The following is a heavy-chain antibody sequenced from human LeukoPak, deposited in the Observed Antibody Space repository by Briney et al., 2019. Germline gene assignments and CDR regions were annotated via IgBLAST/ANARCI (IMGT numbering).Heavy chain of an antibody. CDR2: IYSGGST. CDR1: GFTVSSNS. J-gene: IGHJ4*02. CDR3: ATTQDVLRYFDWPPTFDY. Sequence: GGSLRHSCAASGFTVSSNSMSWVRQAPRKGLEWVSVIYSGGSTYYADSAKRTFTISRDKSKNTLYLTMNSLKAKATEVYYCATTQDVLRYFDWPPTFDYWGQGTLVTVSS. D-gene: IGHD3-9*01. V-gene: IGHV3-66*01.